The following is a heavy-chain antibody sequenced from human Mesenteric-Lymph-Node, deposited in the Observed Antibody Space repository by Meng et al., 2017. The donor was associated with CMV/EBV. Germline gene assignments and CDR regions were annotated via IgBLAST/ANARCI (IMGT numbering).Heavy chain of an antibody. D-gene: IGHD3-10*01. CDR1: SCSGYY. Sequence: SCSGYYWSWIRQPPGEGLEWIGEINHSGSTNYNPSLKSRVTISVDTSKNQFSLKLSSVTAADTAVYYCARAGRMVRGVIRLRPFDYWGQGTLVTVSS. CDR3: ARAGRMVRGVIRLRPFDY. CDR2: INHSGST. J-gene: IGHJ4*02. V-gene: IGHV4-34*01.